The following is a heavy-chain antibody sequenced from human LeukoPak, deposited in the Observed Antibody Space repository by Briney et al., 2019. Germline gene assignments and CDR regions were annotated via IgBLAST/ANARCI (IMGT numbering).Heavy chain of an antibody. J-gene: IGHJ4*02. CDR2: ISSDGTYI. Sequence: PGESLKISCAVSGFTFNYYGMNWVRQAPGKGLEWVSSISSDGTYIYYADSVKGRFTISRDTAKKSLYLHMNSLRVEDTAVYYCARAPRGYDFWSGYYPDYWGQGTLVTVSS. CDR3: ARAPRGYDFWSGYYPDY. D-gene: IGHD3-3*01. CDR1: GFTFNYYG. V-gene: IGHV3-21*01.